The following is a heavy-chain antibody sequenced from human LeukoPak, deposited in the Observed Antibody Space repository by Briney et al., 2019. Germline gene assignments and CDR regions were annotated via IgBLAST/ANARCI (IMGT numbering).Heavy chain of an antibody. J-gene: IGHJ4*02. CDR3: ARRYCSSTNCYAFDY. D-gene: IGHD2-2*01. V-gene: IGHV3-30*04. CDR2: ISYDGSNK. CDR1: GFTFSSYA. Sequence: GGSLRLSCAASGFTFSSYAMHWVRQAPGKGLEWVAVISYDGSNKYYADSVKGRFTISRDNVKNSLYLQMNSLRADDTAVYYCARRYCSSTNCYAFDYWGQGTLVTVSS.